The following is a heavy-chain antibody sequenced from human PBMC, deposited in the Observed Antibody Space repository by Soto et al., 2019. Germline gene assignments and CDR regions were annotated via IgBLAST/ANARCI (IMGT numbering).Heavy chain of an antibody. J-gene: IGHJ6*02. V-gene: IGHV6-1*01. CDR2: TYYRSKWYN. CDR3: ARVGVAGEWDV. D-gene: IGHD6-19*01. CDR1: GDSVSSNRAA. Sequence: SQTLSPTCAISGDSVSSNRAAWHWIRQSPSRGLEWLGRTYYRSKWYNNYAVSVKSRISISRGTSRSRFSLQLNSVTPEDTAVYYCARVGVAGEWDVWGQGTTVTVSS.